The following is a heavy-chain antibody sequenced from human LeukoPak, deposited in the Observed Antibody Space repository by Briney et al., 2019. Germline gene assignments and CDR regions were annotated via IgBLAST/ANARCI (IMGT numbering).Heavy chain of an antibody. J-gene: IGHJ3*02. CDR1: GFTFSSYS. V-gene: IGHV3-48*04. CDR3: ARGIAAASERALDI. Sequence: GGSLRLSCAASGFTFSSYSMNWVRQAPGKGLEWVSYISSSSSTIYYADSVKGRFTISRDNAKNSLYLQMNSLRVEDTAVYYCARGIAAASERALDIWGQGTTVTVSS. CDR2: ISSSSSTI. D-gene: IGHD6-13*01.